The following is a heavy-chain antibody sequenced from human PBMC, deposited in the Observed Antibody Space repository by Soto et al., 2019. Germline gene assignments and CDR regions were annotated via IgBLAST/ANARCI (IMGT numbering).Heavy chain of an antibody. CDR2: TYHSGTT. V-gene: IGHV4-4*02. CDR1: GDSINNSHW. J-gene: IGHJ5*02. Sequence: QVQLQESGPGLVQPSGTLSLTCAVSGDSINNSHWWSWVRQTPGKGLEWIGETYHSGTTNYNPSLKTRVTISISKSKNQFSLKMNSVTAADTAVYYWAREVNSSPARGPNWFDPWGQGTLVTVSS. CDR3: AREVNSSPARGPNWFDP. D-gene: IGHD6-13*01.